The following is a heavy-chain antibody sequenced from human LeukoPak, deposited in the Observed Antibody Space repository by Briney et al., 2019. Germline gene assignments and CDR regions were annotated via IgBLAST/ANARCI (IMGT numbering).Heavy chain of an antibody. Sequence: QAGGSLRLSCAASGFTFSSYWMSWVRQAPGKGLEWVADIKQDGSEKYYVDSVKGRFTISRDNAKNSLYLQMNSLRAEDTAVYYCARDDYYGSGSYFYYYYYMDVWGKGTTVTVSS. V-gene: IGHV3-7*01. CDR3: ARDDYYGSGSYFYYYYYMDV. D-gene: IGHD3-10*01. J-gene: IGHJ6*03. CDR2: IKQDGSEK. CDR1: GFTFSSYW.